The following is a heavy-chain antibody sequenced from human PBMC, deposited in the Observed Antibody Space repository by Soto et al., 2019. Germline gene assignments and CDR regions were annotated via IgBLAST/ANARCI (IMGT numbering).Heavy chain of an antibody. CDR1: GGSISSSSYY. CDR3: ARLRRYCSSTSCQTVWFDP. D-gene: IGHD2-2*01. CDR2: IYYSGST. Sequence: SETLSLTCTVSGGSISSSSYYWGWIRQPPGKGLERIGSIYYSGSTYYNPSLKSRVTISVDTSKNQFSLKLSSVTAADTAVYYCARLRRYCSSTSCQTVWFDPWGQGTLVTVSS. V-gene: IGHV4-39*01. J-gene: IGHJ5*02.